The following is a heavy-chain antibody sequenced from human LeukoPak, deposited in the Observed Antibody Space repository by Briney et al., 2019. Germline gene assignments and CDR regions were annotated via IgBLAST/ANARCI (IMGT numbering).Heavy chain of an antibody. CDR1: GFTFSSYE. J-gene: IGHJ4*02. CDR3: VKDSSGWGAQGFDY. V-gene: IGHV3-48*03. D-gene: IGHD6-19*01. CDR2: ISSSGSTI. Sequence: PGGSLGLSCAASGFTFSSYEMNWVRQAPGKGLEWVSYISSSGSTIYYADSVKGRFTISRDNSKNTLYLQMNSLRAEDTAVYYCVKDSSGWGAQGFDYWGQGTLVTVSS.